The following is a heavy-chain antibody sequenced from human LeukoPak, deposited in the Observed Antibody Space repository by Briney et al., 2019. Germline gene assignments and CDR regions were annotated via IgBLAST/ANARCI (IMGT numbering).Heavy chain of an antibody. J-gene: IGHJ6*03. CDR2: IIPIFGTA. Sequence: ASVKVSCKASGGTFSSYAISWVRQAPGQGLEWMGGIIPIFGTANYAPKFQGRVTITTDESTSTAYMELSSLRSEDTAVYYCARGVRFLEWSNMDVWGKGTTVTVSS. V-gene: IGHV1-69*05. CDR1: GGTFSSYA. CDR3: ARGVRFLEWSNMDV. D-gene: IGHD3-3*01.